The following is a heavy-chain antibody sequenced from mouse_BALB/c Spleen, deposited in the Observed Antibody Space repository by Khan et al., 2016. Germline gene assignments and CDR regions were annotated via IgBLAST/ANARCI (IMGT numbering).Heavy chain of an antibody. D-gene: IGHD1-1*01. CDR3: APITTVPFVY. J-gene: IGHJ3*01. CDR1: GYTFTDYS. V-gene: IGHV9-2-1*01. Sequence: QIQLVQSGPELKKPGETVKISCKASGYTFTDYSMHWVKQAPGKGLKWMGWINTETGEPTYADDFKGRFAFSLETSASTAYLQINNLKNEDTATYFCAPITTVPFVYWGQGTLVTVSA. CDR2: INTETGEP.